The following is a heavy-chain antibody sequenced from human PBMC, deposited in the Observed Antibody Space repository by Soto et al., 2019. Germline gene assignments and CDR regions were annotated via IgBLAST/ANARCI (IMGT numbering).Heavy chain of an antibody. D-gene: IGHD1-26*01. V-gene: IGHV4-61*01. Sequence: QVQLQESGPGLVKPSETLSLTCTVSGGSVSSGSYYWSWIRQPPGKGLEWIGYIYYSGSTNYNPSLKSRVTISVDTSKNQFSLKLSSVTAADTAVYYCARGWELPNWFDPWGQGTLVTVSS. CDR1: GGSVSSGSYY. CDR2: IYYSGST. CDR3: ARGWELPNWFDP. J-gene: IGHJ5*02.